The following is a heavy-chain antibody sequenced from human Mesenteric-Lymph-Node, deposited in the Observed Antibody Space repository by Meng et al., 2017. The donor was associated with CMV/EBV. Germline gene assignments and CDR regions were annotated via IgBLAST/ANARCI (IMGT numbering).Heavy chain of an antibody. CDR1: GFTFSSYA. CDR3: AKYVAVAGTRWFDP. J-gene: IGHJ5*02. V-gene: IGHV3-23*01. D-gene: IGHD6-19*01. CDR2: ITSGGST. Sequence: GGSLRLSCAASGFTFSSYAMIWVRQAPGKGLEWVSTITSGGSTFYADSVKGRFTISRDNSKNTLYLQMNSLRAEDTAVYYCAKYVAVAGTRWFDPWGQGTLVTVSS.